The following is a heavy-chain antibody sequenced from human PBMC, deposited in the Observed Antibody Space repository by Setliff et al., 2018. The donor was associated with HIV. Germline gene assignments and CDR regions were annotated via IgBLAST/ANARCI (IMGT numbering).Heavy chain of an antibody. Sequence: SETLSLTCTVSGGSISSSSHYWGWIRQPPGKGLEWIGSIYYSGGTYYNPSLKSRVTISVDTPKNQFSLKLSSVTAADTAVYYCARVSRGGSSPGWFDPWGQGTLVTGSS. CDR1: GGSISSSSHY. CDR2: IYYSGGT. CDR3: ARVSRGGSSPGWFDP. D-gene: IGHD6-6*01. V-gene: IGHV4-39*07. J-gene: IGHJ5*02.